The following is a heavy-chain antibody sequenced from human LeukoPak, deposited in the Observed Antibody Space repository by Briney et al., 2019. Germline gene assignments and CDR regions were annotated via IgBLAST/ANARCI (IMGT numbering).Heavy chain of an antibody. V-gene: IGHV3-30*18. CDR1: GFTFSSYG. Sequence: GGSLRLSCAASGFTFSSYGMHWVRQAPGKGPEWVAVISYDGSNKYYADSVKGRFTISRDNSKNTLYLQMNSLRAEDTAVYYCAKERRSGSYSYYYGMDVWGQGTTVTVSS. CDR3: AKERRSGSYSYYYGMDV. CDR2: ISYDGSNK. J-gene: IGHJ6*02. D-gene: IGHD1-26*01.